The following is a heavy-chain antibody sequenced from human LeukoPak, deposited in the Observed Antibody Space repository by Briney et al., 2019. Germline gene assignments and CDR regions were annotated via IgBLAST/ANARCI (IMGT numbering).Heavy chain of an antibody. CDR3: ARLRLDPEYYDSSGYHFDY. CDR1: GDSVSSNSAA. Sequence: SQTLSLTCAISGDSVSSNSAAWNWIRQSPSRGLEWLGRTYYRSKWYNDYAVSVKSRITINPDTSKNQFSLQLNSVTPEDTAVYYCARLRLDPEYYDSSGYHFDYWGQGTLVTVSS. V-gene: IGHV6-1*01. D-gene: IGHD3-22*01. CDR2: TYYRSKWYN. J-gene: IGHJ4*02.